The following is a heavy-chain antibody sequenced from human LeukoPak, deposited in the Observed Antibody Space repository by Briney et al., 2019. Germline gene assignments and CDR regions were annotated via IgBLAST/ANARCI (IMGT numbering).Heavy chain of an antibody. CDR1: GGSISSYY. CDR2: IYYSGST. CDR3: SELELRGY. Sequence: SETLSLTCTVSGGSISSYYWSWIRQPPGKGLEWIGYIYYSGSTNYNPSLKSRVTISVDTSKNQFSLKLSSVTAADTAVYYCSELELRGYWGQGTLVTVSS. D-gene: IGHD1-7*01. V-gene: IGHV4-59*12. J-gene: IGHJ4*02.